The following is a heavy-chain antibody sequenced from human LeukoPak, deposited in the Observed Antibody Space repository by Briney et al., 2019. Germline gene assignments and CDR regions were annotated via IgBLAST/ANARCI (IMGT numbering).Heavy chain of an antibody. Sequence: ASVKVSCKASGYTFTSYGISWVRQAPGQGLEWMGWISGYNGNTNYAQKLQGRVTMTTDTSTSTAYMNLRSLRSDDTAVYYCARAAISKDSSGYFYWGQGTLVTVSS. CDR1: GYTFTSYG. CDR3: ARAAISKDSSGYFY. CDR2: ISGYNGNT. V-gene: IGHV1-18*01. D-gene: IGHD3-22*01. J-gene: IGHJ4*02.